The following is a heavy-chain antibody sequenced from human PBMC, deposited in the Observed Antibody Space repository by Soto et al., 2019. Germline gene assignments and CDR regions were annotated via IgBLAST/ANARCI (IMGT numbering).Heavy chain of an antibody. V-gene: IGHV2-70*13. CDR3: ARSIRGPRRFNGMDV. Sequence: SGPTLVNPTETLTLTCTFSGFSLTSPGMCVSWIRQSPGKALEWLALIERDDDDKYYSTSLKTRLTISKDTRKNQVVLTMANMEPADTASYYCARSIRGPRRFNGMDVWGQGTTVTVSS. CDR2: IERDDDDK. J-gene: IGHJ6*02. D-gene: IGHD1-20*01. CDR1: GFSLTSPGMC.